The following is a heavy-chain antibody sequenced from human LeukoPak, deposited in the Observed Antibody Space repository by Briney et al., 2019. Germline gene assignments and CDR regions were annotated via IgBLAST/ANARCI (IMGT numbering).Heavy chain of an antibody. J-gene: IGHJ6*03. Sequence: GGSLRLSCAASGFTFDDYATHWVRQAPGKGLEWVSGISWNSGSIGYADSVKGRFTISRDNAKNSLYLQMNSLRAKDMALYYCAKGVLDYYYMDVWGQGTLVTVSS. V-gene: IGHV3-9*03. CDR1: GFTFDDYA. CDR2: ISWNSGSI. CDR3: AKGVLDYYYMDV.